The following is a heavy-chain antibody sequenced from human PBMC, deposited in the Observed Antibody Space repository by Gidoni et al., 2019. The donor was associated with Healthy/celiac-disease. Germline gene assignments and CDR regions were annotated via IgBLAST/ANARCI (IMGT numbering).Heavy chain of an antibody. CDR3: TTEGPFRTDY. Sequence: EVQLVECGRCLVNPGGLLRLFCAASVLTFSNAWMSWVRRAPGKGLEWVSRINSKTGGATTDYAAPVTGRFTSSGDVSKSTLYLQMNSLKSGDTAVYYCTTEGPFRTDYWGQGTLVTVSS. D-gene: IGHD1-1*01. CDR1: VLTFSNAW. V-gene: IGHV3-15*01. CDR2: INSKTGGATT. J-gene: IGHJ4*02.